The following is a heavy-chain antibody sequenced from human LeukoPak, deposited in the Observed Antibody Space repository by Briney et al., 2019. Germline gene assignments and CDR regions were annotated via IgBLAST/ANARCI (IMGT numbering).Heavy chain of an antibody. D-gene: IGHD3-22*01. V-gene: IGHV3-30*04. Sequence: GGSLRLSCAASGFTFSSYAMHWVRQAPGKGLEWVAVISYDGSNKYYADSVKGRFTTSRDNSKNTLYLQMNSLRAEDTAVYYCARDYYDSSGYYESDYWGQGTLVTVSS. J-gene: IGHJ4*02. CDR3: ARDYYDSSGYYESDY. CDR2: ISYDGSNK. CDR1: GFTFSSYA.